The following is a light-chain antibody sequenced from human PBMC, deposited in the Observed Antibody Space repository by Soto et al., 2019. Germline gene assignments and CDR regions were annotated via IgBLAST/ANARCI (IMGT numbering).Light chain of an antibody. V-gene: IGLV2-23*02. Sequence: QSVLTQPASVSGSPGQSITISCTGTSSDVGSYNLVSWYQQHPGKAPKLMIYEVSKRPSGVSNRFSGSKSGNTASLTISGLQAEDEADYYCCSYAGSRRVFGTGTQLTVL. CDR1: SSDVGSYNL. CDR2: EVS. J-gene: IGLJ1*01. CDR3: CSYAGSRRV.